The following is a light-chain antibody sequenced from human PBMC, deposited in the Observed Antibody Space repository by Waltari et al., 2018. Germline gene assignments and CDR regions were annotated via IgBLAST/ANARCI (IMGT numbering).Light chain of an antibody. CDR1: QTMFRS. V-gene: IGKV1-39*01. J-gene: IGKJ4*01. Sequence: DIQLTQSPSSLSASVGERVTLTCRASQTMFRSLNWYQQQPGKAPKLLSYAASNLQSGVPSRFRGSGSGIDFTLTIASLQPEDFATYYCQQSFTTPTFGGGTTVDIK. CDR3: QQSFTTPT. CDR2: AAS.